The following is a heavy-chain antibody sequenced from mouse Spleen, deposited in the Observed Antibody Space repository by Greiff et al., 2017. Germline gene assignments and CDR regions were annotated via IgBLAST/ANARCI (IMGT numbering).Heavy chain of an antibody. J-gene: IGHJ3*01. CDR2: ISGGGSYT. D-gene: IGHD2-4*01. CDR1: GFTFSSYG. CDR3: ARHHYDYDAWFAY. Sequence: EVKLVESGGGLVKPGGSLKLSCAASGFTFSSYGMSWVRQTPEKRLEWVATISGGGSYTYYPDSVKGRFTISRDNAKNNLYLQMSSLRSEDTALYYCARHHYDYDAWFAYWGQGTLVTVSA. V-gene: IGHV5-9-2*01.